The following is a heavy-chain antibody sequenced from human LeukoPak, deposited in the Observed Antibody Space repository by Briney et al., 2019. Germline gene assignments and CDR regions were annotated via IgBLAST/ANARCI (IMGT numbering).Heavy chain of an antibody. D-gene: IGHD2-15*01. V-gene: IGHV3-23*01. CDR2: ISGSGNST. Sequence: PGGSLRLSCAASEFTYCMNWVRQAPGKGLEWVSAISGSGNSTYYADSVKGRFAISRDNSKNTLFLQMNSLRAEDTAVYYCAKIYCSGGRCHHFDYWGQGTLVTVSS. CDR1: EFTYC. CDR3: AKIYCSGGRCHHFDY. J-gene: IGHJ4*02.